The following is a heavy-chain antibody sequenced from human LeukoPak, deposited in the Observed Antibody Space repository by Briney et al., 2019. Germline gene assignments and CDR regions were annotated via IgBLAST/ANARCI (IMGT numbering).Heavy chain of an antibody. V-gene: IGHV3-23*01. Sequence: GGSLRLSCAVSGFTFNSHSMCWVRQAPGKGLEWVSSIDISGGSTYYADSVKGRFTISRDNSKNTLYLQMNSLRGEDTAVCFSANEVRPNDYRGHGTLVTVSS. D-gene: IGHD4/OR15-4a*01. CDR3: ANEVRPNDY. CDR2: IDISGGST. CDR1: GFTFNSHS. J-gene: IGHJ4*01.